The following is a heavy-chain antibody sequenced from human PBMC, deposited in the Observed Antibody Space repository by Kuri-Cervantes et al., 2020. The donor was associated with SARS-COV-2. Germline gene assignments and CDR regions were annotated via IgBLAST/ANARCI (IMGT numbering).Heavy chain of an antibody. CDR1: GYSISSGGYS. D-gene: IGHD3-3*01. CDR2: IYQAGST. Sequence: CAVSGYSISSGGYSWSWIRQPPGKGLEWIGSIYQAGSTFYNPSLKSRVSISLDRSKNQYSLNLSSVTAADTAVYYCVAAILGVDTGYFQHWGQGILVTVSS. CDR3: VAAILGVDTGYFQH. V-gene: IGHV4-30-2*01. J-gene: IGHJ1*01.